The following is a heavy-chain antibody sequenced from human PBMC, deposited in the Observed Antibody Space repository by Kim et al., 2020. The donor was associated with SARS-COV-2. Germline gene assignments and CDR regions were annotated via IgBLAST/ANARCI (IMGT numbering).Heavy chain of an antibody. CDR3: ARDHPTYSTSWSYYGMDV. J-gene: IGHJ6*01. V-gene: IGHV4-59*01. CDR2: VFYSGST. CDR1: GGSISGFY. D-gene: IGHD5-18*01. Sequence: SETLSLTCTVSGGSISGFYWTWIRQPPGKGLEWIGYVFYSGSTIYNPSLKSRVLISLDTSTNQFSLNLNSVTAADTAVYYCARDHPTYSTSWSYYGMDV.